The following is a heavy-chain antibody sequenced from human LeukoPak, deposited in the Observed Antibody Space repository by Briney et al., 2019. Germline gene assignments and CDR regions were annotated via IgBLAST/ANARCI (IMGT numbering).Heavy chain of an antibody. D-gene: IGHD2-15*01. J-gene: IGHJ4*02. V-gene: IGHV1-69*13. CDR2: IIPIFGTA. Sequence: SVKVSCKASGGTFSSYAISWVRQAPGQGLEWMGGIIPIFGTANYAQKFQGRVTITADESTSTAYMELSSLRSEDTAVYYCARDPSDCSGGSCYARGTLDYWGQGTLVTVSS. CDR3: ARDPSDCSGGSCYARGTLDY. CDR1: GGTFSSYA.